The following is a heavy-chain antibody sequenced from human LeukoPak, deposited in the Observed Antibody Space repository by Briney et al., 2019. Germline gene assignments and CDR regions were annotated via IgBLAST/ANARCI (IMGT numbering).Heavy chain of an antibody. D-gene: IGHD6-13*01. Sequence: PSETLSLTCKVSGVSISSNSIYWGWIRQPPGKGLEWIGSIVYGGSTYYKPSLNSRVTISIDTSSNQFSLKLSSVTAADTAVYYCARDRELARNRYYYGMDVWGQGTTVTVSS. J-gene: IGHJ6*02. CDR3: ARDRELARNRYYYGMDV. CDR2: IVYGGST. V-gene: IGHV4-39*07. CDR1: GVSISSNSIY.